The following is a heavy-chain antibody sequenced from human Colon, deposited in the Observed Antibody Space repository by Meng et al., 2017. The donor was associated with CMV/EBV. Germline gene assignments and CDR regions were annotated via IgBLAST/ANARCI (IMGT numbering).Heavy chain of an antibody. CDR2: MNPNSGDT. Sequence: ASVKVSCKASGYVFSAYDIHWVRQATGQGLEWMGWMNPNSGDTGYAQNFLGRVTMTWDTSRGTAYLELGSLRSEDTAIYYCARGRGYPVVRGAPLRTYSHYYGMDVWGQGTTVTV. CDR3: ARGRGYPVVRGAPLRTYSHYYGMDV. CDR1: GYVFSAYD. V-gene: IGHV1-8*01. D-gene: IGHD3-10*01. J-gene: IGHJ6*02.